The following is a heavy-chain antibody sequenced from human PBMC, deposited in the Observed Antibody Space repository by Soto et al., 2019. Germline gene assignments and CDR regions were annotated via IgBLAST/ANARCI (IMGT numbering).Heavy chain of an antibody. CDR2: IYPGDSDT. V-gene: IGHV5-51*01. D-gene: IGHD6-19*01. Sequence: GESLKISCKGSGYSFTSYWIGWVRQMPGKGLEWMGIIYPGDSDTRYSPSFQGQVTISADKSISTAYLQWSSLKASDTAMYYCARVIAVAGSFPYYFDYWGQGTLVTVSS. CDR3: ARVIAVAGSFPYYFDY. CDR1: GYSFTSYW. J-gene: IGHJ4*02.